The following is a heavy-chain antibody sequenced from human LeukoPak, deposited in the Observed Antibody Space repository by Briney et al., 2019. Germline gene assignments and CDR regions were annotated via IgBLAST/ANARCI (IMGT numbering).Heavy chain of an antibody. CDR2: IYYNGST. CDR1: GVSISSYY. V-gene: IGHV4-59*01. CDR3: ASSGDRLSAFDP. D-gene: IGHD7-27*01. J-gene: IGHJ5*02. Sequence: SETLSLTCTVSGVSISSYYWNWIRQPPGKGLEALGYIYYNGSTNYNPSLKSRVTISVDSSKNQFSLKLSSVTAADTAVYYCASSGDRLSAFDPWGQGTLVTVSS.